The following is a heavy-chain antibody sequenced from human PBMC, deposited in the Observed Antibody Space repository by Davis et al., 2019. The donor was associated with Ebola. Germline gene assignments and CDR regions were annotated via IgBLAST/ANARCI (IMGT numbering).Heavy chain of an antibody. CDR1: GGSFSGYY. J-gene: IGHJ4*02. Sequence: MPSETLSLTCAVYGGSFSGYYWSWIRQPPGKGLEWIGEINHSGSTNYNPSLKSRVAISVDTSKNQFSLKLSSVTAADTAVYYCARGLLWFGETPHHYFDYWGQGTLVTVSS. CDR2: INHSGST. D-gene: IGHD3-10*01. V-gene: IGHV4-34*01. CDR3: ARGLLWFGETPHHYFDY.